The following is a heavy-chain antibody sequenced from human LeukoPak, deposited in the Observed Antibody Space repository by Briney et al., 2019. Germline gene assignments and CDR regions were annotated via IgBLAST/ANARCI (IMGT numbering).Heavy chain of an antibody. CDR2: VHLDGRT. CDR3: ARRVAVGNYFDP. V-gene: IGHV4-4*02. J-gene: IGHJ5*02. D-gene: IGHD4-11*01. CDR1: GGSVINTNW. Sequence: PSETLSLTCGVSGGSVINTNWWTWVRQPPGKGLEWIGEVHLDGRTNYNPSLESRVTISLNTSKNQFSLRLRSVTAADTAVYYCARRVAVGNYFDPWGQGTQVTVSS.